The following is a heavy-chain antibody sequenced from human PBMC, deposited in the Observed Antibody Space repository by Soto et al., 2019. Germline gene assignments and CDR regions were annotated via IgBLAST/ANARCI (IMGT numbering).Heavy chain of an antibody. CDR2: IWYDGSNK. J-gene: IGHJ6*02. CDR1: GFTFSSYG. V-gene: IGHV3-33*01. CDR3: ARGSPVMQAPNFPGIHPRSMVIYGMDV. Sequence: PGGSLRLSCAASGFTFSSYGMHWVRQAPGKGLEWVAVIWYDGSNKYYADSVKGRFTISRDNSKNTLYLQMNSLRAEDTAVYYCARGSPVMQAPNFPGIHPRSMVIYGMDVWGQGTTVTVSS. D-gene: IGHD3-16*01.